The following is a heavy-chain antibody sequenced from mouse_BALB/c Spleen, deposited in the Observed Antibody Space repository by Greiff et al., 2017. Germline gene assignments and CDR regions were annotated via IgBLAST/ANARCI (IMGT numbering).Heavy chain of an antibody. D-gene: IGHD2-4*01. V-gene: IGHV5-12-2*01. CDR3: ARHDYDESAMDY. CDR2: ISNGGGST. J-gene: IGHJ4*01. CDR1: GFTFSSYT. Sequence: EVMLVESGGGLVQPGGSLKLSCAASGFTFSSYTMSWVRQTPEKRLEWVAYISNGGGSTYYPDTVKGRFTISRDNATNTLYLQMSSLKSEDTAMYYCARHDYDESAMDYWGQGTSVTVSS.